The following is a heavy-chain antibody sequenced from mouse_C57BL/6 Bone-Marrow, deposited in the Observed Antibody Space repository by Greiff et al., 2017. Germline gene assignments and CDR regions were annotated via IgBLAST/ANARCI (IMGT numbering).Heavy chain of an antibody. D-gene: IGHD1-1*01. CDR3: AVLFFAY. CDR2: IHPNSGST. CDR1: GYTFNSYW. V-gene: IGHV1-64*01. J-gene: IGHJ3*01. Sequence: QVQLQQPGAELVKPGASVKLSCKASGYTFNSYWMHWVKQRPGPGLEWIGMIHPNSGSTNYNEKLKSKATLTVDKSSSTAYMQLSSLTSEDSAVYYCAVLFFAYWGQGTLVTVSA.